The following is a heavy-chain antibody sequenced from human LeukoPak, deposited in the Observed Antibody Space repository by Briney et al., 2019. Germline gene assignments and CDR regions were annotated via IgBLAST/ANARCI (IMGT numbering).Heavy chain of an antibody. CDR1: GGSISSYY. J-gene: IGHJ6*02. Sequence: SETLSLTCTVSGGSISSYYWSWIRQPAGKGLEWIGRIYTSGSTNYNPSLKSRVTMSVDTSKNQFSLKLSSVTAADTAVYYCARAPTYCTNGVCHGEDYGMDVWGQGTTVTVSS. CDR3: ARAPTYCTNGVCHGEDYGMDV. V-gene: IGHV4-4*07. CDR2: IYTSGST. D-gene: IGHD2-8*01.